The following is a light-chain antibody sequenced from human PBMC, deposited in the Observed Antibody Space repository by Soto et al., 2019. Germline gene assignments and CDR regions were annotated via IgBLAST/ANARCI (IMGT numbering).Light chain of an antibody. CDR2: GAS. CDR1: QSVSNNY. Sequence: IVLTQSPGTLSLPPGERATLSCRASQSVSNNYLAWYQQKPGQAPRLLIYGASNRATGIPDRFSGSGSGTDFTLTISSLQAEDVAVYYCQQYYSTPLTFGGGTKVDI. J-gene: IGKJ4*01. V-gene: IGKV3-20*01. CDR3: QQYYSTPLT.